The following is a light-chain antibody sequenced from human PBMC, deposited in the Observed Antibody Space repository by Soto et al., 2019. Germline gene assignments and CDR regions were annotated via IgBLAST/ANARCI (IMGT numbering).Light chain of an antibody. CDR3: QHYNSYSEA. J-gene: IGKJ1*01. CDR2: KAS. CDR1: QTISSW. Sequence: DIQRTPSPSTLSGSVGDRVTITCRASQTISSWLAWYQQKPGKAPKLLIYKASTLKSGVPSRFSGSGSGTEFTLTISSLQPDDFATYYCQHYNSYSEAVGQGTKVDI. V-gene: IGKV1-5*03.